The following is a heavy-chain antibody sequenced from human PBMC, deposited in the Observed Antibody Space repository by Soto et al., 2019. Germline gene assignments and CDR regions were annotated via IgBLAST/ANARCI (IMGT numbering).Heavy chain of an antibody. CDR3: ARVVTTEYYFDY. CDR1: GGSISSGDYY. D-gene: IGHD4-17*01. Sequence: SGTLSLTCTVSGGSISSGDYYWSWIRQPPGKGLEWIGYIYYSGNTYYNPSLKSRVTISVDTSKNQFSLKLSSVTAADTAVYYCARVVTTEYYFDYWGQGTLVTVSS. V-gene: IGHV4-30-4*01. J-gene: IGHJ4*02. CDR2: IYYSGNT.